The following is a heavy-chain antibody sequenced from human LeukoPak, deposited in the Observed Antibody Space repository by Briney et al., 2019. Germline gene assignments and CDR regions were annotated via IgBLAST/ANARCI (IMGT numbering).Heavy chain of an antibody. V-gene: IGHV3-30-3*01. CDR3: ARDQEGWGSNYKALKI. CDR1: GFTFSSYA. D-gene: IGHD3-10*01. J-gene: IGHJ3*01. Sequence: GGSLRLSCAASGFTFSSYAMHWVRQAPGKGLEWVAVISYDGSNKYYADSVKGRFTISRDNSKNTLYLQMNSLRAEDTAVYYCARDQEGWGSNYKALKIWGQGKMAPVS. CDR2: ISYDGSNK.